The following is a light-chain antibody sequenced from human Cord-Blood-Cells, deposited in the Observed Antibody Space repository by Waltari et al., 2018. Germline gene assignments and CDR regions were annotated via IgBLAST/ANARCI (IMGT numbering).Light chain of an antibody. CDR3: SSYTSSSTLDYV. V-gene: IGLV2-14*01. Sequence: QSALTQPASVSGSPGQSITISCTGTSSDVGGYNYVSWYQQHPGKAPKLMIYEVSNGPSGVSNGCSGAQSGNTASLTISGLQAEDEADYYCSSYTSSSTLDYVFGTGTKVTVL. CDR2: EVS. J-gene: IGLJ1*01. CDR1: SSDVGGYNY.